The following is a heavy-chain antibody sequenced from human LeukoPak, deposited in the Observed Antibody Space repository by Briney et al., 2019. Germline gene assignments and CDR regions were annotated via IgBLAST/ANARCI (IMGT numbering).Heavy chain of an antibody. J-gene: IGHJ4*02. CDR1: GFTFRSYA. Sequence: QSGGSLRLSCAASGFTFRSYAMTWVRQAPGKGLDWVSNINTGGDRTYYADSVKGRFTISRDNSKNTLYLQMNSLKTEDTAVYYCTQQDSSTYYQIFHWGQGTLVTVSS. V-gene: IGHV3-23*01. CDR3: TQQDSSTYYQIFH. CDR2: INTGGDRT. D-gene: IGHD3-22*01.